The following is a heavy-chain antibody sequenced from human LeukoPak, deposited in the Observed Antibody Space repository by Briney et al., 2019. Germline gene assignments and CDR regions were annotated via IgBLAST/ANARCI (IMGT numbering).Heavy chain of an antibody. CDR2: INSDGSST. D-gene: IGHD6-19*01. CDR3: ARARQWLADYYYGMDV. CDR1: GFTFSSYW. J-gene: IGHJ6*02. Sequence: GGFLRLSCAASGFTFSSYWMHWVRQAPGKGLVWVSRINSDGSSTSYADSVKGRFTISRDNAKNTLYLQMNSLRAEDTAVYYCARARQWLADYYYGMDVWGQGTTVTVSS. V-gene: IGHV3-74*01.